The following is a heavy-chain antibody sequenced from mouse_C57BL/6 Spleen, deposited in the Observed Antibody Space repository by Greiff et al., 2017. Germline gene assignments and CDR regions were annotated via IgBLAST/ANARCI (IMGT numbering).Heavy chain of an antibody. CDR1: GYSITSGYY. V-gene: IGHV3-6*01. CDR3: ARMGRYFGV. CDR2: ISYDGSN. J-gene: IGHJ1*03. Sequence: EVKVEESGPGLVKPSPSLSLTCSVTGYSITSGYYWNWIRQFPGNKLEWMGYISYDGSNNYNPSLKNRIAITRDTSKNQFFLKLNSVTTEDTATYYCARMGRYFGVWGTGTTVTVSS. D-gene: IGHD4-1*01.